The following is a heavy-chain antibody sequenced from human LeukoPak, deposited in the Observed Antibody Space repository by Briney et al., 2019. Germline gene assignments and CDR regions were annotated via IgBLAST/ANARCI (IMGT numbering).Heavy chain of an antibody. D-gene: IGHD3-3*01. J-gene: IGHJ6*03. CDR2: IYNDGST. Sequence: GGSLRLSCAASGFTVSSNYMSWVRQGPGKGLEWVALIYNDGSTHYTDSVKGRFTISRDTSRNTLFLQMNSLRVEDSAMYYCAKIGRSYDFWTGYYEEEVDYMDVWGKGTTVTVSS. CDR1: GFTVSSNY. V-gene: IGHV3-53*01. CDR3: AKIGRSYDFWTGYYEEEVDYMDV.